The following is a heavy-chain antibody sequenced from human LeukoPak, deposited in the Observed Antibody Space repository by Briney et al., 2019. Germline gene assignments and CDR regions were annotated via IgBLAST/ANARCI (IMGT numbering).Heavy chain of an antibody. CDR1: GGSFSGYY. J-gene: IGHJ6*03. CDR2: INHSGSA. Sequence: SETLSLTCAVYGGSFSGYYWSWIRQPPGKGLEWIGEINHSGSANYNPSLKSRVTISVDTSKNQFSLKLSSVTAADTAVYYCASPPFCGGDCSQAMDVWGKGTTVTVSS. D-gene: IGHD2-21*02. V-gene: IGHV4-34*01. CDR3: ASPPFCGGDCSQAMDV.